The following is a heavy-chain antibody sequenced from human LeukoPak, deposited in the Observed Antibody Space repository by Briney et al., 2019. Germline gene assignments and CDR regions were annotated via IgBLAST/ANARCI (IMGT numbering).Heavy chain of an antibody. CDR3: ARENRPHGMDV. CDR1: GGSISSGGYS. V-gene: IGHV4-30-2*01. J-gene: IGHJ6*02. Sequence: PSQTLSLTCAVSGGSISSGGYSWSWSRQPPGKGLEWIGYIYHSGSTYYNPSLKSRVTISVDRSKNQFSLKLSSVTAADTAVYYCARENRPHGMDVWGQGTTVTVSS. CDR2: IYHSGST.